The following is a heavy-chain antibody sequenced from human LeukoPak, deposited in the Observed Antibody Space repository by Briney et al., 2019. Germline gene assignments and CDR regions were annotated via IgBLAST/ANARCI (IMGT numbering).Heavy chain of an antibody. CDR2: INPSGGST. J-gene: IGHJ4*02. Sequence: VASVKVSCKASGYTFTSYYMHWVRQAPGQGLEWMGIINPSGGSTSYAQKLQGRVTMTTDTSTSTAYMELRSLRSDDTAVYYCARPKGQLGTPIDYWGQGTLVTVSS. CDR1: GYTFTSYY. D-gene: IGHD6-6*01. V-gene: IGHV1-46*01. CDR3: ARPKGQLGTPIDY.